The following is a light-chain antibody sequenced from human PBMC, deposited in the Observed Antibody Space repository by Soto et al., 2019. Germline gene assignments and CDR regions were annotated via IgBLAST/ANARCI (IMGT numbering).Light chain of an antibody. CDR2: EVS. J-gene: IGLJ3*02. CDR3: TSYVGSSNVNWV. Sequence: QSALTQPPSASGSPGQSVTISCTGTSSDVGAYNRVSWYQHHPGKAPKLMIYEVSKRPSGVPDRFSGSKSGNTASLTVSGLQADDEADYYCTSYVGSSNVNWVLGGGTKLTVL. CDR1: SSDVGAYNR. V-gene: IGLV2-8*01.